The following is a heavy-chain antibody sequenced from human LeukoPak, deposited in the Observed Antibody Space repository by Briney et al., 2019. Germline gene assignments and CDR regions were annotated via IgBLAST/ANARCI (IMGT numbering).Heavy chain of an antibody. Sequence: ASETLSLTCTVSGGSISSGDYYWSWIRQPPGKGLEWIGYIYYSGSTYYNPSLKSRVTISVDTSKNQFSLKLSSVTAADTAVYYCARARGSYQRYYFDYWGQGTLVTVSS. V-gene: IGHV4-30-4*08. CDR3: ARARGSYQRYYFDY. J-gene: IGHJ4*02. D-gene: IGHD1-26*01. CDR2: IYYSGST. CDR1: GGSISSGDYY.